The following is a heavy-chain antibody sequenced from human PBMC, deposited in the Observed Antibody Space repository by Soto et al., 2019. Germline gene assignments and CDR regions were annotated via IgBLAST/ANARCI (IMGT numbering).Heavy chain of an antibody. J-gene: IGHJ5*02. Sequence: SETLSLTCTVSGGSISSYYWSWIRQPPGKGLEWIGYIYYSGSTNYNPSLKSRVTISVDTSKNQFSLKLSSVTAADTAVYYCARGDRGYCSSTSCPNWFDPWGQGTLVTVS. CDR1: GGSISSYY. CDR2: IYYSGST. D-gene: IGHD2-2*01. V-gene: IGHV4-59*01. CDR3: ARGDRGYCSSTSCPNWFDP.